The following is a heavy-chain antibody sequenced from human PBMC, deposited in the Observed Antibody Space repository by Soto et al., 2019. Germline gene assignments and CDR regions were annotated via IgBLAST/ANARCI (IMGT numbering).Heavy chain of an antibody. CDR1: GDSLSTNSAA. J-gene: IGHJ6*02. CDR3: TGITWFRGMDV. V-gene: IGHV6-1*01. D-gene: IGHD3-10*01. CDR2: TYYKSKWNN. Sequence: PSQTLSLTCAISGDSLSTNSAAWNWIRLSPSRGLEWLGRTYYKSKWNNDSPLSVKSRITITPDTSKHQFSLQLYSVTPEDTAVNYWTGITWFRGMDVWGQGTPVTVSS.